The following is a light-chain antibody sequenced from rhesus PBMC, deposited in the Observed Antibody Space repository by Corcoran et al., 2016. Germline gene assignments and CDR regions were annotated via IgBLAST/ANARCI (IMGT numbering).Light chain of an antibody. Sequence: EIVMTQSPATLSLSPGERATLSCRASQGVSSRLAWSQQTPGQAPRLLIYDASSRVTGIPDRFSGSGSGTDCTLTISSLEPEDVAVYFCQQESNLYSFGQGTKVEIK. CDR1: QGVSSR. J-gene: IGKJ2*01. V-gene: IGKV3-17*02. CDR2: DAS. CDR3: QQESNLYS.